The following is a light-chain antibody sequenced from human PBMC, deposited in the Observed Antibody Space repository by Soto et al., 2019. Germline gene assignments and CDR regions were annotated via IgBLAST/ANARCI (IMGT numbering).Light chain of an antibody. CDR2: DVS. Sequence: QSALTQPASVSGSPGQSITISCTGTSSDVGGYNYVSWYQQHPGKAPKLIIYDVSNRPSGVSNRFSGSKSGNTASLTISGLQDEDEADYYCSSYTSSSTLYVVFGGGTKLTVL. J-gene: IGLJ2*01. CDR1: SSDVGGYNY. V-gene: IGLV2-14*01. CDR3: SSYTSSSTLYVV.